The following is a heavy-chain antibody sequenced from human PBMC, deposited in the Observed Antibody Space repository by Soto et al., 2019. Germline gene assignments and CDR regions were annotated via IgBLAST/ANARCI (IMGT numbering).Heavy chain of an antibody. CDR1: GYTFRNYG. D-gene: IGHD6-6*01. V-gene: IGHV1-18*01. J-gene: IGHJ4*02. CDR3: AREGQLGY. CDR2: ISGYNGNT. Sequence: QVQLVQSGAEVKKPGASVKVSCQASGYTFRNYGFSWVRQAPGQGLEWMGWISGYNGNTNYAERLQGRVTMTTDTSTSTANMELKSLRYDDTAVYYCAREGQLGYWGQGTPDTVSS.